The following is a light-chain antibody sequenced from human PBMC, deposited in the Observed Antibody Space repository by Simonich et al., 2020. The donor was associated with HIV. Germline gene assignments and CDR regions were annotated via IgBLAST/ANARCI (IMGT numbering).Light chain of an antibody. V-gene: IGKV1-NL1*01. CDR1: QDISHS. Sequence: DIQMTQSPSSLSASVGDRVPITCRASQDISHSLAWYQQKPGKAPKPLLYGASRLESGVPSRFSGSGSVTDYTLTISSLQPEDIATYYCQQYDNLPRVFGQGTKLEIK. CDR3: QQYDNLPRV. J-gene: IGKJ2*01. CDR2: GAS.